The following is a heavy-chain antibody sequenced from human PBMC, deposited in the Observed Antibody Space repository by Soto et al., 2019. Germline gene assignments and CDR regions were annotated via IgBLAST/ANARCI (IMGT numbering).Heavy chain of an antibody. J-gene: IGHJ5*02. CDR2: IYYSGST. CDR3: ARLRYSSSSWFDP. V-gene: IGHV4-59*08. Sequence: SETLSLTCTVSGGSISSYYWSWIRQPPGKGLEWIGYIYYSGSTNYNPSLKSRVTISVDTSKNQFSLKLSSVTAAATAVYYCARLRYSSSSWFDPWGQGTLVTVSS. D-gene: IGHD6-6*01. CDR1: GGSISSYY.